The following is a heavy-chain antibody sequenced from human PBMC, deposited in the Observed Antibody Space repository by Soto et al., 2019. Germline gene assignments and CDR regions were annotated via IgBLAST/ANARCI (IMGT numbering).Heavy chain of an antibody. J-gene: IGHJ4*02. CDR3: ATRMTPETTRWFLFDY. D-gene: IGHD4-17*01. CDR2: ISSSRVTT. Sequence: RXRAGAVSVFTFYTYSRNCVRQAPGKGLKRASGISSSRVTTYYEDAVKGRFTISRDNSKNTMYLQMNRLRAEETAIYYCATRMTPETTRWFLFDYRGQGALVTGSS. V-gene: IGHV3-23*01. CDR1: VFTFYTYS.